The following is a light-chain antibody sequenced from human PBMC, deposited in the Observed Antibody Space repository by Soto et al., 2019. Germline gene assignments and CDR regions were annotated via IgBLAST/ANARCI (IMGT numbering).Light chain of an antibody. Sequence: QSVLTQPASVSGSPGQSITISCTGTSSNVGGYNYVSWYRQHPGRAPKLMIYDVSNRPSGVSNRFSGSKSGNTASLTISGLHAEDEADYYCSSYTRSSTYVFGSGTKLTVL. CDR3: SSYTRSSTYV. V-gene: IGLV2-14*01. CDR2: DVS. J-gene: IGLJ1*01. CDR1: SSNVGGYNY.